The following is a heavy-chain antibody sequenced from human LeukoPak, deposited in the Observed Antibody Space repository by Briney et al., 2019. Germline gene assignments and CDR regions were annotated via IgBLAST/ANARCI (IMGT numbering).Heavy chain of an antibody. CDR3: ARLSCGGDCSGS. CDR2: INHSGST. D-gene: IGHD2-21*02. J-gene: IGHJ4*02. V-gene: IGHV4-34*01. Sequence: PSETLCLTCAVYGGSFSDYYWSWIRQPPGKGLEWVEEINHSGSTNYNPSLKSRVTISVDTSKNQFSLKLSSVTAADTAVYYCARLSCGGDCSGSRGQGTLVTVSS. CDR1: GGSFSDYY.